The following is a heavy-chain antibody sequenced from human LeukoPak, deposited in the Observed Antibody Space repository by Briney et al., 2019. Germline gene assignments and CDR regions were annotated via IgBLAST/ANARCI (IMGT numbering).Heavy chain of an antibody. V-gene: IGHV3-21*01. D-gene: IGHD2-2*01. CDR2: ISSSSSYI. CDR1: GFTFSSYS. J-gene: IGHJ4*02. CDR3: ARADGYCSSTSCYGEEDY. Sequence: PGGSLRLSCAASGFTFSSYSMNWVRQAPGKGLEWVSSISSSSSYIYYADSVKGRFTISGDNAKNSLYLQMNSLRAEDTAVYYCARADGYCSSTSCYGEEDYWGQGTLVTVSS.